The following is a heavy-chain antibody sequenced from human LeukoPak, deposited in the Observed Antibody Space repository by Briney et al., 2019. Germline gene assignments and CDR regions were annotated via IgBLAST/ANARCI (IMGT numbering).Heavy chain of an antibody. CDR2: INHSGST. CDR3: ARLDYGDYG. J-gene: IGHJ4*02. D-gene: IGHD4-17*01. V-gene: IGHV4-34*01. Sequence: SETLSLTCAVYGGSFSGCYWTWIRQPPGKGLEWIGEINHSGSTNYNPSLKSRVTISVDTSKNQFSLKLSSVTAADTAVYYCARLDYGDYGWGQGTLVTVSS. CDR1: GGSFSGCY.